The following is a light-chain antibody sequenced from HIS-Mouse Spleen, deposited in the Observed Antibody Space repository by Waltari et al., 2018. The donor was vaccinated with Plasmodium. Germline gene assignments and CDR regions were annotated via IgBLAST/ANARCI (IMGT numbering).Light chain of an antibody. CDR1: SSDVGSYNL. Sequence: QSALTQPASVSGSPGQSITISCTGTSSDVGSYNLVSWYQQHPGKAPKLMIYEGSKRPVVISNRFFGSKSSNTASLTISGLQAEDEADYYCVSYAGSSTFVFGGGTKLTVL. CDR3: VSYAGSSTFV. V-gene: IGLV2-23*03. J-gene: IGLJ3*02. CDR2: EGS.